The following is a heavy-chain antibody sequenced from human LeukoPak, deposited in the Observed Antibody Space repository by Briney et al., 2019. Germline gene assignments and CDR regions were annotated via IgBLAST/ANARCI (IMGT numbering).Heavy chain of an antibody. CDR2: ISWNSGSI. V-gene: IGHV3-9*03. J-gene: IGHJ4*02. CDR1: GFTFDDHG. CDR3: TRASGYSSGSIDY. Sequence: PGGSLRLSCAASGFTFDDHGMHWVRQAPGKGLEWVSGISWNSGSIGYADSVQGRFTISGDNAKSTLYLQMNSLRAEDMALYYCTRASGYSSGSIDYWGQGTLVTVSS. D-gene: IGHD5-18*01.